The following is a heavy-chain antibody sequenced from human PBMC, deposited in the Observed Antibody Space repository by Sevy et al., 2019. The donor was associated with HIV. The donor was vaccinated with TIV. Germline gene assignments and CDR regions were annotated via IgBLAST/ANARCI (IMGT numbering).Heavy chain of an antibody. CDR3: ARESPSDWFLES. Sequence: GGSLRLSCAASGFSFSNSGMHWVRQAPGKGLEWVAAIWFDGSVKYYKDSVKDRFTIFRDNSRNTQYLQINSLRAEDTAAYYCARESPSDWFLESWGQGALVTLSS. CDR1: GFSFSNSG. CDR2: IWFDGSVK. V-gene: IGHV3-33*01. J-gene: IGHJ5*02. D-gene: IGHD3-9*01.